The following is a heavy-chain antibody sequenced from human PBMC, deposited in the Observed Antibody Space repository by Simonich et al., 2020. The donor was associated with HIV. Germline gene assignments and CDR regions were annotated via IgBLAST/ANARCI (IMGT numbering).Heavy chain of an antibody. Sequence: QVQLVESGGGVVQPGRSLRLSCAASGFTFSSYGMHWVRQAPGKGLEWVAVISYDGINKYYADPVKGRFTISRDNSKNPLYLKMNSLRAEDTAVYYCARGWGGVAGTWGSDYWGQGTLVTVSS. CDR1: GFTFSSYG. V-gene: IGHV3-30*06. CDR3: ARGWGGVAGTWGSDY. J-gene: IGHJ4*02. CDR2: ISYDGINK. D-gene: IGHD6-19*01.